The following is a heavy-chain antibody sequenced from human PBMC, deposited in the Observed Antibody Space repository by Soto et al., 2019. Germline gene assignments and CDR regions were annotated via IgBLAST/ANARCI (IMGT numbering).Heavy chain of an antibody. J-gene: IGHJ4*02. Sequence: SETLSLTCTVSGCSISSYYWSWIRQPPGKGLEWIGYIYYSGSTNYNPSLKSRVTISVDTSKNQFSLKLSSVTAADTAVYYCARGGGYDGFHDYWGQGTLVTVSS. CDR1: GCSISSYY. CDR2: IYYSGST. V-gene: IGHV4-59*08. D-gene: IGHD5-12*01. CDR3: ARGGGYDGFHDY.